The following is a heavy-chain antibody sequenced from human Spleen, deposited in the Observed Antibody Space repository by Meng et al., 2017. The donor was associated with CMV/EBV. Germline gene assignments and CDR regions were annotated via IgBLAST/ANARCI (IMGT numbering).Heavy chain of an antibody. Sequence: GESLKISCAASGSTFSSDWMHWVRQVPGKGLVWVSTVNSDGSSTRYADSVKGRFTISRDNAKNTLYLEMDSLRAEDTAVYYCAGEGEVTGGAIDYWGQGTLVTVSS. D-gene: IGHD2-8*02. CDR3: AGEGEVTGGAIDY. J-gene: IGHJ4*02. CDR1: GSTFSSDW. V-gene: IGHV3-74*01. CDR2: VNSDGSST.